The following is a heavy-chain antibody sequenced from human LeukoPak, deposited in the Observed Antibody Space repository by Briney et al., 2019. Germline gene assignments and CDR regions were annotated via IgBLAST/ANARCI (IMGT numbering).Heavy chain of an antibody. D-gene: IGHD3-10*01. CDR3: AKGPSRVAGRSYFDY. Sequence: GGSLRLSCAASGFTFSSYGMHWVRQAPGKGPEWVAVIWYDGSNKYYADSVKGRFTISRDNSKNTLYLQMNSLRAEDTAVYYCAKGPSRVAGRSYFDYWGQGTLVTVSS. CDR1: GFTFSSYG. J-gene: IGHJ4*02. V-gene: IGHV3-33*06. CDR2: IWYDGSNK.